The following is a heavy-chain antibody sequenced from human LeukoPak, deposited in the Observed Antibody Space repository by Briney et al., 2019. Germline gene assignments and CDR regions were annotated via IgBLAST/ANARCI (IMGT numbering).Heavy chain of an antibody. Sequence: GGSLRLSCAASGFTFSSYAMSWVRQAPGKGLEWVSAISGSGGSTYYADSVKGRCTISRDNSKNTLYLQMNSLRAEDTAVYYCAKVLDDYGDFGPINPSDYWGQGTLVTVSS. V-gene: IGHV3-23*01. D-gene: IGHD4-17*01. CDR1: GFTFSSYA. CDR2: ISGSGGST. J-gene: IGHJ4*02. CDR3: AKVLDDYGDFGPINPSDY.